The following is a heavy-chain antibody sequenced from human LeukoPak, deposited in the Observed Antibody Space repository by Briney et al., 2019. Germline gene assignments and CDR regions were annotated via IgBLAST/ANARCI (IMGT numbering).Heavy chain of an antibody. Sequence: KSSETLSLTCAVYGGSFSDYYWSWIRQPPGKGREWIGEINHSGSTNYNPSLKSRVTISVDTSKKQFSLKLSSVTAADTAVYYCARKVGATTYPDWFDPWGQGTLVTVSS. J-gene: IGHJ5*02. D-gene: IGHD1-26*01. CDR1: GGSFSDYY. CDR3: ARKVGATTYPDWFDP. CDR2: INHSGST. V-gene: IGHV4-34*01.